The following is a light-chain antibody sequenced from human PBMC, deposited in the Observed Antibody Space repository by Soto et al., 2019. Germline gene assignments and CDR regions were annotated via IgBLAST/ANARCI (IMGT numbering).Light chain of an antibody. CDR3: QTWGTGIVV. Sequence: QLVLTQSPSASASLGASVKLTCTLSSGHSYYAIAWHQQQPEKGPRYLMNLNSDGSHNKGDGIPDRFSGSSSGAERYLTISSLQSEDEADYYCQTWGTGIVVFGGGTKLTVL. CDR1: SGHSYYA. CDR2: LNSDGSH. J-gene: IGLJ2*01. V-gene: IGLV4-69*01.